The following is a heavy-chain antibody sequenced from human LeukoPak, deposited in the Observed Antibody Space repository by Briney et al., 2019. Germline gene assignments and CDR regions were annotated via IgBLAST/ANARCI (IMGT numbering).Heavy chain of an antibody. D-gene: IGHD2-15*01. V-gene: IGHV3-7*01. J-gene: IGHJ4*02. CDR1: GFAFSNHW. CDR2: TKQDGSET. Sequence: GESLRLSCAASGFAFSNHWMNWARQAPGKGLEWVANTKQDGSETNYVDSVKGRFTISRDNAKNSLYLQMNSLRAEDTALYYCGSTNSFSYWGRGTLVTVSS. CDR3: GSTNSFSY.